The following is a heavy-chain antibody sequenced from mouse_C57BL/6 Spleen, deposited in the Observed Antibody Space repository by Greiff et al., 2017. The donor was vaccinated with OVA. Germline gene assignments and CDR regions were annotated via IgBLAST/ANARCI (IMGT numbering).Heavy chain of an antibody. CDR3: AHDGYYDAMDY. J-gene: IGHJ4*01. CDR1: GYTFTSYW. D-gene: IGHD2-3*01. CDR2: MSPGSGST. V-gene: IGHV1-55*01. Sequence: QVQLQQSGAELVKPGASVKMSCKASGYTFTSYWITWVKQRPGQGLEWIGDMSPGSGSTNYNEKFKSKATLTVDTSSSTAYMQHSSLTSEDSAVYYCAHDGYYDAMDYWGQGTSVTVSS.